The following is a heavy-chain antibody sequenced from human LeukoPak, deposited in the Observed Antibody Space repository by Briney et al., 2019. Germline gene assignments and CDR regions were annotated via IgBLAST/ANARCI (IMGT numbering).Heavy chain of an antibody. J-gene: IGHJ4*02. Sequence: ASETLSLTCTVSGASVNSYYWGWIRQPPGKGLEWIGCICDSGRTYYNPSLKSRVTISLGTSNNQFSLRLTSVTAADSAMYYCTKGYYEPFDSWGQGTLVTVSS. CDR2: ICDSGRT. V-gene: IGHV4-59*02. D-gene: IGHD3-22*01. CDR3: TKGYYEPFDS. CDR1: GASVNSYY.